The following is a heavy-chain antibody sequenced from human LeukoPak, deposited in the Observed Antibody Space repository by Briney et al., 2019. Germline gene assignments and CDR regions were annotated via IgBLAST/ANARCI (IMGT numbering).Heavy chain of an antibody. CDR3: AGYYYYSSRGFDL. V-gene: IGHV3-20*04. Sequence: RPGGSLRLSCAASGFKFDDYGMSWVRQAPGKGLEWVCAINWNGAWTGYADSVKGRFTISRDNAKTSRYLQMNSLRAEDAALYYCAGYYYYSSRGFDLWGQGTLVTVAA. J-gene: IGHJ5*02. D-gene: IGHD3-22*01. CDR1: GFKFDDYG. CDR2: INWNGAWT.